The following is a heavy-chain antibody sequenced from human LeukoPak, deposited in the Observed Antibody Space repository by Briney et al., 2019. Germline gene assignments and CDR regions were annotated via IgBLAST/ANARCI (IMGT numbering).Heavy chain of an antibody. J-gene: IGHJ4*02. Sequence: GGSLRLSCAASGFTFSSYGMHWVRQAPGKGLEWVALIWYDGSNKYYADSVKGRFTISRDNSKNTLYLQMNSLRAEDTAVYHCAKGSPSGWALNYFDYWGQGTLVTVSS. CDR1: GFTFSSYG. V-gene: IGHV3-33*06. CDR2: IWYDGSNK. D-gene: IGHD6-19*01. CDR3: AKGSPSGWALNYFDY.